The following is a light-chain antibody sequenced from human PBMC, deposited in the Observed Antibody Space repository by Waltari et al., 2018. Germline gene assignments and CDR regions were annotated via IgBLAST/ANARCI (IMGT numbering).Light chain of an antibody. CDR3: CSYAGSGTWV. J-gene: IGLJ3*02. V-gene: IGLV2-23*01. Sequence: QSALTQPASVSGSPGQSITISCIRTRSDVGSYNFVSWYQQHPGKAPKFIIYEGSKRPSGVSDRFSGSKSGNTASLTISGLQAEDEADYYCCSYAGSGTWVFGGGTKLAVL. CDR1: RSDVGSYNF. CDR2: EGS.